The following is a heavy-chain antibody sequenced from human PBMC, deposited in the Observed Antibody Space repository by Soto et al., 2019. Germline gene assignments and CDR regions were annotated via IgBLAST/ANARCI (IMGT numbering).Heavy chain of an antibody. CDR2: ISGGGGGT. Sequence: GSLRLSCAASGLTVNSYDMNWVRQAPGKGLEWVSSISGGGGGTYYADSVKGRLTISRDNSKNTLYLQMNSLRAEDTALYYCAKGSHYDILTAYHAFDYWGPGT. CDR1: GLTVNSYD. J-gene: IGHJ4*02. V-gene: IGHV3-23*01. CDR3: AKGSHYDILTAYHAFDY. D-gene: IGHD3-9*01.